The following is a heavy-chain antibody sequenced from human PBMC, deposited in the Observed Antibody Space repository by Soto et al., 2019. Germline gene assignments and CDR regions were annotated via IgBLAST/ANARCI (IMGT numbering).Heavy chain of an antibody. CDR3: ARDQALNGGNSEIYYYYGMDV. CDR1: GGTFSSYA. V-gene: IGHV1-69*06. Sequence: QVQLVQSGAEVKKPGSSVKVSCKASGGTFSSYAISWVRQAPGQGLEWMGGIIPIFGTANYAQKFQGRVTITADKSTSTAYMELSSLRSEDTAVYYCARDQALNGGNSEIYYYYGMDVWGQGTTDTVSS. CDR2: IIPIFGTA. D-gene: IGHD2-21*02. J-gene: IGHJ6*02.